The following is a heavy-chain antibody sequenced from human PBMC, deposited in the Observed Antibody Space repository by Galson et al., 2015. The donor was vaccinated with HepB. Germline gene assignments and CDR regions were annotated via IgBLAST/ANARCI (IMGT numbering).Heavy chain of an antibody. Sequence: SVKVSCKVSGYTLTELSMHWVRQAPGKGLEWMGGLDPEDGETIYAQKFQGRVTMTEDTSTDTAYMELSSLRSEDTAVYYCATDLLAARRPRVDYWGQGTLVTVSS. CDR2: LDPEDGET. V-gene: IGHV1-24*01. J-gene: IGHJ4*02. CDR1: GYTLTELS. CDR3: ATDLLAARRPRVDY. D-gene: IGHD6-6*01.